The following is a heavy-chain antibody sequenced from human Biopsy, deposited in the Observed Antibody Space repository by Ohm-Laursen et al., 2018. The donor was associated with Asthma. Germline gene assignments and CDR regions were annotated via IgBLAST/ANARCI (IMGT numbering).Heavy chain of an antibody. CDR1: GFTFRSYA. V-gene: IGHV3-30-3*01. CDR3: ARDVMEWYLPAFDF. D-gene: IGHD3-3*01. J-gene: IGHJ4*02. CDR2: GGSYYDGGLK. Sequence: LRLSCSASGFTFRSYAMHWVRQAPGKGLEWVAVGGSYYDGGLKYYADSGNGRFTVSRDDSKNTLYLQMSSLRPDDTAVYYCARDVMEWYLPAFDFWGQGTLVTASS.